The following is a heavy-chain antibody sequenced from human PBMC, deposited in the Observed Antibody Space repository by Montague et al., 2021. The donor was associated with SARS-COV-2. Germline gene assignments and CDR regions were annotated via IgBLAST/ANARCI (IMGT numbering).Heavy chain of an antibody. J-gene: IGHJ4*02. CDR1: GGSMSDYY. CDR3: ARLTQLGYCSSASCPPALYFDY. CDR2: FSRSGGS. V-gene: IGHV4-59*01. Sequence: SETLSLTCTVSGGSMSDYYWTWIRQPPGKGPEWIGYFSRSGGSNYSPSLRGRVTISLVTSRSQFSLQLSSVTAADTAFYYCARLTQLGYCSSASCPPALYFDYWGQGFLVSVSS. D-gene: IGHD2-15*01.